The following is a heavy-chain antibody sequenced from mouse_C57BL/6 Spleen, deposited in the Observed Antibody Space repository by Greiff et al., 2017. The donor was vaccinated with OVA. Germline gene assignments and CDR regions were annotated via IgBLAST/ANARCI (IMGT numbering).Heavy chain of an antibody. J-gene: IGHJ2*01. V-gene: IGHV14-3*01. CDR1: GFNIKNTY. Sequence: VQLQQSVAELVRPGASVTLSCTASGFNIKNTYMHWVKQRPAQGLEWIGRFEPANGNTKYAPSFPGKATITADTSSNPAYLQLSSLTSEDTAIYYCARGDGYDGYFDYWGQGTTLTVSS. CDR2: FEPANGNT. D-gene: IGHD2-2*01. CDR3: ARGDGYDGYFDY.